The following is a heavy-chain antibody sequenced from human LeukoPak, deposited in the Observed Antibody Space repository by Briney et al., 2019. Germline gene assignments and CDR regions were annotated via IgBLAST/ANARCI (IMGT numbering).Heavy chain of an antibody. D-gene: IGHD5-24*01. CDR3: ARREGDGYNYKNAFDI. V-gene: IGHV4-61*08. J-gene: IGHJ3*02. CDR1: GGSISSGGYY. Sequence: SETLSLTCTVSGGSISSGGYYWSWIRQPPGKGLEWIGYIYYSGSTNYNPSLKSRVTISVDTSKNQFSLKLSSVTAADTAVYYCARREGDGYNYKNAFDIWGQGTMVTVSS. CDR2: IYYSGST.